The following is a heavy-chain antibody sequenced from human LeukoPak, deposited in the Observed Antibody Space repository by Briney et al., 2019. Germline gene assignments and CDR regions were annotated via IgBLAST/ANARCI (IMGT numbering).Heavy chain of an antibody. CDR1: YY. CDR2: ISSSANTI. D-gene: IGHD3-10*01. J-gene: IGHJ6*02. V-gene: IGHV3-11*04. Sequence: YYWGWIRQPPGKGLEWISYISSSANTIYYADSVKGRFTISRDNAKNSLYLQMNSLRAEDTAVYYCASQYGSGSYHYYYYYYGMDVWGQGTTVTVSS. CDR3: ASQYGSGSYHYYYYYYGMDV.